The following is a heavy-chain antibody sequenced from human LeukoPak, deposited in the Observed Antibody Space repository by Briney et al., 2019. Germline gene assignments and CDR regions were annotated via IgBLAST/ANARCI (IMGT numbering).Heavy chain of an antibody. V-gene: IGHV1-8*01. Sequence: ASVKVSCKASGYTFTSYDINWVRQATGQGLEWMGWMNPNSGNTGYAQKFQGRVTMTRNTSISTAHMELSSLRSEDTAVYYCARRHYDSSGYPQGDAFDIWGQGTMVTVSS. CDR2: MNPNSGNT. CDR1: GYTFTSYD. CDR3: ARRHYDSSGYPQGDAFDI. D-gene: IGHD3-22*01. J-gene: IGHJ3*02.